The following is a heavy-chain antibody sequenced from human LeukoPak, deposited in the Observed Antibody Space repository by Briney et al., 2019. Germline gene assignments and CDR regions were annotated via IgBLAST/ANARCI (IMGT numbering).Heavy chain of an antibody. V-gene: IGHV4-34*01. Sequence: PSETLSLTCAVYGGSFSGYYWSWIRQPPGKGLEWIGEINHSGSTNYNPSLKSRVTISVDTSKNQFSLKLSSVTAADTAVYYCARREYSLTRKRPFDVWGKGTTVTISS. D-gene: IGHD2/OR15-2a*01. CDR2: INHSGST. CDR3: ARREYSLTRKRPFDV. CDR1: GGSFSGYY. J-gene: IGHJ6*04.